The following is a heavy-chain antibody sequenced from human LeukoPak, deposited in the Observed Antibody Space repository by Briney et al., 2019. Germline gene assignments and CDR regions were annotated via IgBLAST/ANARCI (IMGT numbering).Heavy chain of an antibody. J-gene: IGHJ4*02. Sequence: GGSLRLSCAASGFTFSSHAMSWVRQAPGKGLEWVSAISGSGGSTYYADSVKGRFTISRDKSKNTLYLQMNSLRAEDTAVYYCAKGNRFGSGSYSEYWGQGTLVTVSS. CDR2: ISGSGGST. D-gene: IGHD3-10*01. CDR1: GFTFSSHA. CDR3: AKGNRFGSGSYSEY. V-gene: IGHV3-23*01.